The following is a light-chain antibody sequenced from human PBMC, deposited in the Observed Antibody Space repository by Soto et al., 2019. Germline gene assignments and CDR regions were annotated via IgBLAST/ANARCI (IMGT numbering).Light chain of an antibody. J-gene: IGKJ5*01. V-gene: IGKV3-11*01. Sequence: EIVLTQSPGTLSLSPGERATLSCRASQSVSSYLAWYQQKPGQAPRLLIYDASNRATGIPARFSGSGSGTDFTLTISSLEPEDFAVYYCQQRSNWPIPFGQGTRLEIK. CDR2: DAS. CDR3: QQRSNWPIP. CDR1: QSVSSY.